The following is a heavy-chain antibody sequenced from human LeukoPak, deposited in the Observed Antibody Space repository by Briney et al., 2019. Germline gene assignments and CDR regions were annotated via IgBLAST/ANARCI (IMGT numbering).Heavy chain of an antibody. V-gene: IGHV4-59*08. CDR2: IYYSGST. J-gene: IGHJ4*02. CDR1: GGSISSYY. D-gene: IGHD3-10*01. Sequence: SETLSLTCTVSGGSISSYYWSWIRQPPGKGLEWIGYIYYSGSTNYNPSLKSRVTISVDSSKNQFSLKLSSVTAADTAVYFCARHGGSYSFDYWGQGTLVTVSS. CDR3: ARHGGSYSFDY.